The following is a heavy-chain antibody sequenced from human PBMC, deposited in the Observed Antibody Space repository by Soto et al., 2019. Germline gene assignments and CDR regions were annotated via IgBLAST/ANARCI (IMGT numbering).Heavy chain of an antibody. CDR1: GASISSYY. CDR2: VYYSGST. Sequence: SETLSLTCTVSGASISSYYWSWIRQPPGKGLEWIGYVYYSGSTNYNPSLKSRVTISIDTSKNQFSLKLRSVTAADTAVYYCARDEGSAIYSGSYYVAFDIWGQGTMVTVSS. D-gene: IGHD1-26*01. J-gene: IGHJ3*02. CDR3: ARDEGSAIYSGSYYVAFDI. V-gene: IGHV4-59*01.